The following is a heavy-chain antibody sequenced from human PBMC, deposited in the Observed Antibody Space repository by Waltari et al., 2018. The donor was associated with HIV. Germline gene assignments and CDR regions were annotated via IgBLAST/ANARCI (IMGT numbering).Heavy chain of an antibody. Sequence: QVQLVQSGAEVKKPGASVKVSCKASGYTFTGYYMHWVRQAPGQGLEWMGWINPNSGGTNDAQRFQGRVTMTRDTSISTAYMELSRLRSDDTAVYYCARELMITFGGVIANYGMDVWGQGTTVTVSS. CDR3: ARELMITFGGVIANYGMDV. CDR2: INPNSGGT. CDR1: GYTFTGYY. D-gene: IGHD3-16*02. V-gene: IGHV1-2*02. J-gene: IGHJ6*02.